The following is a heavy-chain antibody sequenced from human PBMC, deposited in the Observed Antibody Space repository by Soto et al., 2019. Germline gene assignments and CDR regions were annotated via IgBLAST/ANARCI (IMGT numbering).Heavy chain of an antibody. V-gene: IGHV1-69*12. CDR3: ASSVAKYYYYGMDV. J-gene: IGHJ6*02. D-gene: IGHD5-12*01. Sequence: QVQLVQSGAEVKKPGSSVKVSCKASGGTFSSYAISWVRQAPGQGLEWMGGIIPIFGTANYAQKFQGRVTITADDTTSTAYMELSRLRSEDTAVYYWASSVAKYYYYGMDVWGQGTTVTVSS. CDR1: GGTFSSYA. CDR2: IIPIFGTA.